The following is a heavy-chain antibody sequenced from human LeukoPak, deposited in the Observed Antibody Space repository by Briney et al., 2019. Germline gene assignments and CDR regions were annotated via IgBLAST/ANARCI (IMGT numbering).Heavy chain of an antibody. Sequence: SETLSLTCAVYGGSFSGYYWSWIRQPPGKGLEWIGEINHSGSTNYNPSLKSRVTISVDTSKDQFSLKLSSVTAADTAVYYCARVRRSSSWYDWFDPWGQGTLVTVSS. J-gene: IGHJ5*02. CDR3: ARVRRSSSWYDWFDP. D-gene: IGHD6-13*01. V-gene: IGHV4-34*01. CDR2: INHSGST. CDR1: GGSFSGYY.